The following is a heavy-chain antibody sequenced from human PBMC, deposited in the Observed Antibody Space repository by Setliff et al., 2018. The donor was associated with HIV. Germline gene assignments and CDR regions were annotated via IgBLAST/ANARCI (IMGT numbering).Heavy chain of an antibody. D-gene: IGHD6-19*01. V-gene: IGHV1-18*01. CDR2: ISGFNGNT. J-gene: IGHJ3*01. CDR3: GRVPYRSAWFSGGHNPFDD. Sequence: ASVKVSCKASGYSFARYGLSWVRQAPGQGLEWMGWISGFNGNTKYAQSFQDRVAMTTETATSTVYMELRSLRSDDTAVYYCGRVPYRSAWFSGGHNPFDDWGQGTMVTVSS. CDR1: GYSFARYG.